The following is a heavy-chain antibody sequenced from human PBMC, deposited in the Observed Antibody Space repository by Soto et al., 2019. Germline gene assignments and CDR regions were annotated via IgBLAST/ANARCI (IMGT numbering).Heavy chain of an antibody. V-gene: IGHV3-33*01. CDR3: AREDVIGIVGPRLGFCDY. Sequence: GGSLRLSCAASGFTFSSYGMHWVRQAPGKGLEWVAVIWYDGSNKYYADSVKGRFTISRGNSKNTLYLQMNSLRAEDTAVYYCAREDVIGIVGPRLGFCDYWGQGTLVTVSS. D-gene: IGHD1-26*01. CDR2: IWYDGSNK. J-gene: IGHJ4*02. CDR1: GFTFSSYG.